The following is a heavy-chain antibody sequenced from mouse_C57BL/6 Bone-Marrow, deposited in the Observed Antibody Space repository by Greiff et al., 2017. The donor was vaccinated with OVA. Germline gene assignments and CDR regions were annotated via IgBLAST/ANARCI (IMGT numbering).Heavy chain of an antibody. D-gene: IGHD2-5*01. CDR3: ARRDSNYGAWFAY. J-gene: IGHJ3*01. Sequence: QVQLQQSGPELVKPGASVKMSCKASGYTFTTYPIEWMKQNHGKSLEWIGNFHPYNDDTKYNEKFKGNATLTVEKSSSTVYLELSRLTSDDSAVYYCARRDSNYGAWFAYWGQGTLVTVSA. CDR1: GYTFTTYP. V-gene: IGHV1-47*01. CDR2: FHPYNDDT.